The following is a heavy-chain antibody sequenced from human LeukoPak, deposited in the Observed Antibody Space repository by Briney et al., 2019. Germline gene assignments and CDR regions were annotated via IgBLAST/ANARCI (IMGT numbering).Heavy chain of an antibody. J-gene: IGHJ4*02. V-gene: IGHV3-30*02. CDR2: IRYDGSNK. CDR3: AKDLVEYYDILTGPMPHDY. Sequence: GGSLRLSCAASGFTFSSYEMNWVRQAPGKGLEWVAFIRYDGSNKCYADSVKGRFTISRDNSKNTLYLQMNSLRAEDTAVYYCAKDLVEYYDILTGPMPHDYWGQGTLVTVSS. CDR1: GFTFSSYE. D-gene: IGHD3-9*01.